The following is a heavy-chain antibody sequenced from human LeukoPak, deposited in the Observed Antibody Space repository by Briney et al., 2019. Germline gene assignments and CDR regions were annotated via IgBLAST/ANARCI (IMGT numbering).Heavy chain of an antibody. CDR1: GGPISNYY. CDR3: ARDY. J-gene: IGHJ4*02. Sequence: KPSETLSLTCTVSGGPISNYYWSWIRQPAGKGPECIGRINTSGSTNYNPSLKSRVTMSVDTSKNQCSLKLSSVTAADTAMYYCARDYWGQGTLVTVSS. V-gene: IGHV4-4*07. CDR2: INTSGST.